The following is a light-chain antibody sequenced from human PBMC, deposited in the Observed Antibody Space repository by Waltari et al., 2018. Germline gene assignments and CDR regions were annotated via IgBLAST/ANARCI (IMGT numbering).Light chain of an antibody. V-gene: IGKV1-6*01. CDR2: AAS. CDR3: LHYYVNPRT. CDR1: QNIYSN. Sequence: IQMTQSPSALSASVGDRVTIPCRASQNIYSNLAWYQQKPGKAPKLLIYAASSLQSGIPSRFSGSGSGTDFTLTISSLQPEDSAVYFCLHYYVNPRTFGEGTKVEIK. J-gene: IGKJ1*01.